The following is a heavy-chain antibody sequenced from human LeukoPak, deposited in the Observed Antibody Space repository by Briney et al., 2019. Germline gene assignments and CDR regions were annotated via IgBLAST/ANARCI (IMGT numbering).Heavy chain of an antibody. CDR2: IGTAGDT. V-gene: IGHV3-13*01. CDR3: ARKAYYVSGDAFDI. CDR1: GFTFSSYD. Sequence: SGGSLRLSCAASGFTFSSYDMHWVRQATGKGLEWVSPIGTAGDTYYPGSVKGRFTISRENAKNSLYLQMNSLRAGDTAVYYCARKAYYVSGDAFDIWGQGTMVTVSS. D-gene: IGHD3-10*02. J-gene: IGHJ3*02.